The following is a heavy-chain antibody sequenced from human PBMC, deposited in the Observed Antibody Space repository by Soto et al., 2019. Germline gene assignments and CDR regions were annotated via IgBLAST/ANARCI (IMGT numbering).Heavy chain of an antibody. D-gene: IGHD3-22*01. J-gene: IGHJ5*02. V-gene: IGHV5-51*01. CDR1: GYRFTSYW. CDR3: ARKDKSGYFNWFDP. CDR2: IFPSDSDT. Sequence: GESLKISCRTSGYRFTSYWIPWVRQMPGKGLEWMGIIFPSDSDTRYSPSFQGQVTISADRSTSTVFPKWASLKASDTAVYFCARKDKSGYFNWFDPWGQGTLVTVSS.